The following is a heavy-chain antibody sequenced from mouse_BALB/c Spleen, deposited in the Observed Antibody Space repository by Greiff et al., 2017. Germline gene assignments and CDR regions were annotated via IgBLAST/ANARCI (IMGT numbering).Heavy chain of an antibody. V-gene: IGHV5-4*02. J-gene: IGHJ4*01. CDR3: ARGLITDY. CDR2: ISDGGSYT. CDR1: GFTFSDYY. D-gene: IGHD2-4*01. Sequence: EVMLVESGGGLVKPGGSLKLSCAASGFTFSDYYMYWVRQTPEKRLEWVATISDGGSYTYYPDSVKGRFTISRDNAKNNLYLQMSSLKSEDTAMYYCARGLITDYWGQGTSVTVSS.